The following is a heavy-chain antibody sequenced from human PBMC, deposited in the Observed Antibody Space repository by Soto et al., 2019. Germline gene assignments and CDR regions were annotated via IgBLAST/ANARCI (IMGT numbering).Heavy chain of an antibody. D-gene: IGHD4-17*01. CDR2: IIPILDTV. CDR3: ARDHYGDYGSGPFYYTDG. J-gene: IGHJ6*03. Sequence: QVQLVQSGAEVKKPGSSVKVSCKASGGTFSSYTIGWVRQAPGQGLEWMGRIIPILDTVNYAQKFQGRVTITADKSTSIAYMELSSLRSEDTAVYYCARDHYGDYGSGPFYYTDGWGKGAAVTVSS. CDR1: GGTFSSYT. V-gene: IGHV1-69*08.